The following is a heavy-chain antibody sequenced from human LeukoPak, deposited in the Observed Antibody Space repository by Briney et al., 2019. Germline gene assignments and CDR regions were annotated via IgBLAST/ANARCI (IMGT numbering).Heavy chain of an antibody. V-gene: IGHV3-30*02. CDR2: IRYDGSHK. Sequence: GGSLRLSCAASGFIFSTYGMHWVRQAPGRGLEWVAFIRYDGSHKYYADSVKGRFTISRDNFKNTLYLQMNSLRAEDTAVYYCAKMELRITIFGVAPHIWGQGTMVTVSS. CDR1: GFIFSTYG. J-gene: IGHJ3*02. CDR3: AKMELRITIFGVAPHI. D-gene: IGHD3-3*01.